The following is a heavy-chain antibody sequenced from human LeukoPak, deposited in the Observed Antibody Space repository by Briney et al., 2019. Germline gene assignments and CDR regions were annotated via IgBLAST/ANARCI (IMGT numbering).Heavy chain of an antibody. D-gene: IGHD3-22*01. CDR2: IESKTDGGTT. V-gene: IGHV3-15*04. CDR1: GFSFSDAW. Sequence: GGSHRLSCAASGFSFSDAWMSWVRQIPGKGLEWVGRIESKTDGGTTDYAAPVKGRFTISRDDSTNTLYLQMNSLKTEDTAVYYCTSEYYYDSSVYYSGAVDYWGQGTLVTVSS. J-gene: IGHJ4*02. CDR3: TSEYYYDSSVYYSGAVDY.